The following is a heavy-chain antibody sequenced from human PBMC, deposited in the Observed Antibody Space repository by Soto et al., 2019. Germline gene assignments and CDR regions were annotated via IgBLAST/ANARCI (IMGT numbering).Heavy chain of an antibody. V-gene: IGHV3-23*01. CDR1: GFTFSSYA. CDR2: ISGSGGST. CDR3: AKHRLDYYGSGSYYNAVYFDY. J-gene: IGHJ4*02. D-gene: IGHD3-10*01. Sequence: GGSLRLSCAASGFTFSSYAMSWARQAPGKGLEWVSGISGSGGSTYYADSVKGRFTISRDNSKNTLHLQMNSLRAEDTAVYYCAKHRLDYYGSGSYYNAVYFDYWGQGTLVTVSS.